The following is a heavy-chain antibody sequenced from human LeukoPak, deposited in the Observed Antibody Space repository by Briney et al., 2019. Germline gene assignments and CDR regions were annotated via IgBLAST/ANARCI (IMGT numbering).Heavy chain of an antibody. CDR3: ARVVDRRGYSYAIDS. V-gene: IGHV1-18*01. CDR1: GYTFTSYG. D-gene: IGHD5-18*01. CDR2: ISAYNGNT. Sequence: GASVKVSCKASGYTFTSYGISWVRQAPGQGLEWMGWISAYNGNTNYAQKLQGRVTMTTDTPTSTAYMELRSLRSDDTAVYYCARVVDRRGYSYAIDSWGQGTLVTVSS. J-gene: IGHJ4*02.